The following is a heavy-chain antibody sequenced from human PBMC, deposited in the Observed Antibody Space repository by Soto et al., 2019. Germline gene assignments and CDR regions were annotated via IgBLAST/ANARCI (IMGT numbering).Heavy chain of an antibody. Sequence: QVQLQESGPGLVKPSETLSLTCTVSGGSINNYYWSWIRQPPGKGLEWIGYIYYSGSTNYNPSLKSRVTISVDTSKNHFSLKLSYVTAADTAVYYCARRYGGNFDYWGQGTLVTVSS. CDR3: ARRYGGNFDY. D-gene: IGHD1-26*01. V-gene: IGHV4-59*01. J-gene: IGHJ4*02. CDR2: IYYSGST. CDR1: GGSINNYY.